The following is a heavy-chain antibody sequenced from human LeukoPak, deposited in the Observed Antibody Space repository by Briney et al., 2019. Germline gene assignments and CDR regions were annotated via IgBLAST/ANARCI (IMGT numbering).Heavy chain of an antibody. CDR2: IIAYNDNT. CDR3: ARGAPSGSYDFDY. CDR1: RYTLTRYA. J-gene: IGHJ4*02. Sequence: GASVKVSRKGSRYTLTRYAISWVRQAPGQGVEWMGWIIAYNDNTNCAQKVQGRVTMTTDPSTSTAYMELWSLRSDDTAVYGCARGAPSGSYDFDYWGQGTLVTVSS. V-gene: IGHV1-18*01. D-gene: IGHD1-26*01.